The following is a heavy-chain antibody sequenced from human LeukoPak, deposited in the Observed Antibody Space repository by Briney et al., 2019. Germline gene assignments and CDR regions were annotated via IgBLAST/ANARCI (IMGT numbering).Heavy chain of an antibody. D-gene: IGHD2-2*01. CDR1: GFTFSSYG. V-gene: IGHV3-30*02. Sequence: GGSLRLSCAASGFTFSSYGMHWVRQAPGKGLEWVAFIRHDGSNKYYADSVKGRFTISRDNSKNTLYLQMNSLRAEDTAMYYCAKVIVGIVVVPAALDYWGQGTLVTVSS. J-gene: IGHJ4*02. CDR3: AKVIVGIVVVPAALDY. CDR2: IRHDGSNK.